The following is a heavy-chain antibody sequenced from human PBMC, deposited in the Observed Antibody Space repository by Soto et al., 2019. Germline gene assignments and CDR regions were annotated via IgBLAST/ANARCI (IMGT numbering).Heavy chain of an antibody. CDR2: IYHSGST. CDR1: GGSISSSNW. CDR3: ARGGGYCSGGSCYLPEYFQH. J-gene: IGHJ1*01. D-gene: IGHD2-15*01. V-gene: IGHV4-4*02. Sequence: SETLSLTCAVSGGSISSSNWWSWVRQPPGKGLEWIGEIYHSGSTNYNPSLKGRVTISVDTSKNQFSLKLSSVTAADTAVYYCARGGGYCSGGSCYLPEYFQHWGQGTLVTVSS.